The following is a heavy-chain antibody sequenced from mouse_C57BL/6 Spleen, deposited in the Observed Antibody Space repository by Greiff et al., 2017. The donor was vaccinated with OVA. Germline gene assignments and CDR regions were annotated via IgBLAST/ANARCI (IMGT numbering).Heavy chain of an antibody. CDR1: GFTFSDYG. D-gene: IGHD2-1*01. CDR3: ASLFYGNYFDY. J-gene: IGHJ2*01. V-gene: IGHV5-17*01. Sequence: EVHLVESGGGLVKPGGSLKLSCAASGFTFSDYGMHWVRQAPEKGLEWVAYISSGSSTIYYADTVKGRFTLSRDTAKNTLFLQMTSLRSEDSAMYYCASLFYGNYFDYWGQGTTLTVSS. CDR2: ISSGSSTI.